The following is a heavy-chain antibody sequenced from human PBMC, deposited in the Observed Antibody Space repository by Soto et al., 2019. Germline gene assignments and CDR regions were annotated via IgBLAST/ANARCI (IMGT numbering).Heavy chain of an antibody. CDR3: ARHRYYDFRGESYFDY. CDR1: GYSFTSYW. CDR2: IDPSDSYT. D-gene: IGHD3-3*01. J-gene: IGHJ4*02. V-gene: IGHV5-10-1*01. Sequence: GESLKISCKASGYSFTSYWISWVRQMPGKGLDWMGRIDPSDSYTNYSPSFQGHVTISADKSISTAYLQWSSLKASDTAMYYCARHRYYDFRGESYFDYWGQGTLVTVSS.